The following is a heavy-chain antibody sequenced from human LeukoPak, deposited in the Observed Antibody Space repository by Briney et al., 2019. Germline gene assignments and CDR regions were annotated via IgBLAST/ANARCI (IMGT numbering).Heavy chain of an antibody. CDR3: ARDPLRNRLEWELLLDYFDY. CDR2: INPNSGGT. Sequence: ASVKVSCKASGYTFTGYYMHWVRQAPGQGLEWMGWINPNSGGTNYAQKFQGRVTMTRDTSISTAYMELSRLRSDDTAVYYCARDPLRNRLEWELLLDYFDYWGRGTLVTVSS. CDR1: GYTFTGYY. J-gene: IGHJ4*02. D-gene: IGHD1-26*01. V-gene: IGHV1-2*02.